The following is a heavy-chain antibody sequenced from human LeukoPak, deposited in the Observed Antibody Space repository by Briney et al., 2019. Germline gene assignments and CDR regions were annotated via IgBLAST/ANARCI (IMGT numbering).Heavy chain of an antibody. CDR1: GFTFSSYA. Sequence: GGSLRLSCAASGFTFSSYAMTWVRQAPGKGLEGVSSIDASGGSTYYADSVKGRFTVSRDNSKNTLYLQMSSLRAEDTAVYYCAKSRLTPHPWGQGTLVTVSS. CDR3: AKSRLTPHP. D-gene: IGHD1-14*01. J-gene: IGHJ5*02. V-gene: IGHV3-23*01. CDR2: IDASGGST.